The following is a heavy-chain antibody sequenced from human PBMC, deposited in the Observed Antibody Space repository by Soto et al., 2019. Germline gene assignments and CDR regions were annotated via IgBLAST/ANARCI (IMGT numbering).Heavy chain of an antibody. D-gene: IGHD6-13*01. CDR1: VFIFTNFW. J-gene: IGHJ4*02. CDR3: AKDSWYFDL. Sequence: PGRSLRLSCEASVFIFTNFWMHWVRQVPGKGLVWVSRIDTSGSSTSYADSVKGRFTISRDNAKNTVSLQMNSLRAEDKGVYYCAKDSWYFDLWTQGSLVTVSS. CDR2: IDTSGSST. V-gene: IGHV3-74*01.